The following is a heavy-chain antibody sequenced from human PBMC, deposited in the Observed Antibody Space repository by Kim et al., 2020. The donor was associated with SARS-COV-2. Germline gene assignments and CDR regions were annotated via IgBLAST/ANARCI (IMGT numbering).Heavy chain of an antibody. CDR2: IGTAGDT. V-gene: IGHV3-13*04. CDR3: ARAKLGYCSSTSCYHYYYYYGMDV. J-gene: IGHJ6*02. CDR1: GFTFSSYD. D-gene: IGHD2-2*01. Sequence: GGSLRLSCAASGFTFSSYDMHWVRQATGKGLEWVSAIGTAGDTYYPGSVKGRFTISRENAKNSLYLQKNSLRAGDTAVYYCARAKLGYCSSTSCYHYYYYYGMDVWGQGTTVTVSS.